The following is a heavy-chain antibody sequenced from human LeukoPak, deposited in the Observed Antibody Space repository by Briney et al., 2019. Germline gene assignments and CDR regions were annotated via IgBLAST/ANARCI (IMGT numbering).Heavy chain of an antibody. V-gene: IGHV3-43D*04. CDR1: GFTFDDYA. J-gene: IGHJ6*03. Sequence: GGSLTLSCAASGFTFDDYAMDWVRQAPGKGLEWVSLLSWGGASTYYADSGKGRFTIARDNSKNSPYLQMNSLRAEDTALYYCAKDATYGSGWYGYDYYDMDVWGKGTTITVSS. CDR2: LSWGGAST. D-gene: IGHD6-19*01. CDR3: AKDATYGSGWYGYDYYDMDV.